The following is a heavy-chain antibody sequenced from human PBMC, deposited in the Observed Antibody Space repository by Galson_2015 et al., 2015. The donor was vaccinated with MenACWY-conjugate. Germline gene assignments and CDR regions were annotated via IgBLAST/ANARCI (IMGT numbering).Heavy chain of an antibody. J-gene: IGHJ3*02. V-gene: IGHV3-48*01. CDR3: ARDGYCSGGSCYHGERHAGGNAFDI. Sequence: SLRLSCAASGFTFSSYSMNWVRQAPGKGLEWVSYISSSSSTIYYADPVKGRFTISRDNAKNSLYLQMNSLRAEDTAVYYCARDGYCSGGSCYHGERHAGGNAFDIWGQGTMVTVSS. CDR2: ISSSSSTI. CDR1: GFTFSSYS. D-gene: IGHD2-15*01.